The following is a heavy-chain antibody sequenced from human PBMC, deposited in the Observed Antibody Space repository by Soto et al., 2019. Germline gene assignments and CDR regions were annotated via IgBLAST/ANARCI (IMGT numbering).Heavy chain of an antibody. CDR1: GFTVSSNY. CDR2: ISSSSSYI. D-gene: IGHD3-22*01. J-gene: IGHJ5*02. Sequence: PGGSLRLSCAASGFTVSSNYMSWVRQAPGKGLEWVSSISSSSSYIYYADSVKGRFTISRDNAKNSLYLQMNSLRAEDTAVYYCSRGLYYYDSSGYYSPWGQGTLVTVSS. V-gene: IGHV3-21*01. CDR3: SRGLYYYDSSGYYSP.